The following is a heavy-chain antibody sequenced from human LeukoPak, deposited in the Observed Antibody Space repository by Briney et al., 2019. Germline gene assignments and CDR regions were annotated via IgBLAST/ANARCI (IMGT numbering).Heavy chain of an antibody. D-gene: IGHD5/OR15-5a*01. CDR2: VYYSGST. CDR3: ASGQFLVSNDY. CDR1: GGSISSYY. J-gene: IGHJ4*02. V-gene: IGHV4-59*01. Sequence: SETLSLTCTVSGGSISSYYWSWIRQPPGKGLEWIGYVYYSGSTNYNPSLKSRVTISVDTSKNQFSLRLSSVTAADTAVYYCASGQFLVSNDYWGQGILVTVSS.